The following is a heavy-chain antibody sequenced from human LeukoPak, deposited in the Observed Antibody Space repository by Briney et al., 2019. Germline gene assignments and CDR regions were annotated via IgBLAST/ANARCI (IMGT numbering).Heavy chain of an antibody. CDR3: ARLGGEWVDY. J-gene: IGHJ4*02. V-gene: IGHV4-59*08. CDR2: IYYSGST. Sequence: SETLSLTCTVSGGSISSYYWSWIRQPPGKGLEWIGYIYYSGSTNYNPSLKSRVTISVDTSKNQFSLKLSSVTAADTAVYYCARLGGEWVDYWGQGTLVTVSS. D-gene: IGHD3-10*01. CDR1: GGSISSYY.